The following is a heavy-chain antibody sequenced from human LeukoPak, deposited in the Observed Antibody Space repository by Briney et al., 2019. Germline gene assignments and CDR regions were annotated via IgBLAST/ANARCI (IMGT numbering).Heavy chain of an antibody. D-gene: IGHD3-22*01. CDR1: GFTFDDYG. CDR2: INWNGGST. V-gene: IGHV3-20*04. CDR3: ARGQYYDSSGYYPRVAFDI. J-gene: IGHJ3*02. Sequence: PGGSLRLSCAASGFTFDDYGMSWVRQAPGKGLEWVSGINWNGGSTGYADSVKGRFTISRDNAKNSLYLQMNSLRAEDTAVYYCARGQYYDSSGYYPRVAFDIWGQGTMVTVSS.